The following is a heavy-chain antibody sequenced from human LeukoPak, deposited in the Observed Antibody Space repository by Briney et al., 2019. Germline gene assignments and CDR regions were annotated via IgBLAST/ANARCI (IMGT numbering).Heavy chain of an antibody. CDR2: ISISGTKT. V-gene: IGHV3-23*01. CDR3: ANEIRPNDY. D-gene: IGHD4-17*01. J-gene: IGHJ4*02. CDR1: DFDFTSHA. Sequence: GGSLRLSCATSDFDFTSHAMTWVRQAPGKGLEWVSAISISGTKTYYGDSVKGRFIISRDNSKNTLYLQMNSLRVEDTAIYYCANEIRPNDYWGRGTLVTVSS.